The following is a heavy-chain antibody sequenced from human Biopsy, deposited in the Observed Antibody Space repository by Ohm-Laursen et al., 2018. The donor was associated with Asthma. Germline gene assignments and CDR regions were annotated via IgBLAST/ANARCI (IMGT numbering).Heavy chain of an antibody. V-gene: IGHV1-2*06. Sequence: ASVKVSCKASGYAFIGSHIHWMRQAPGQGLEWMGRINPNGGGTNYAQKFQGRVTMTRDTSTSTVYMELSSLRSEDTAVYYCARVSITPGAFDIWGQGTMVTVSS. CDR2: INPNGGGT. CDR1: GYAFIGSH. D-gene: IGHD3-10*01. J-gene: IGHJ3*02. CDR3: ARVSITPGAFDI.